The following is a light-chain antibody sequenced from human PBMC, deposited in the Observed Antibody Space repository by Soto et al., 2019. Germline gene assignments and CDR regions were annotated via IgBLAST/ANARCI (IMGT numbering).Light chain of an antibody. J-gene: IGKJ4*01. V-gene: IGKV3-20*01. CDR2: GAS. CDR3: QQYGTSPPLT. Sequence: EIVLTQSPGTLSLSPGERATLSCRASQSVSNNYLAWYQQKPGQAPTLLIYGASNRATGIPDRFSGSGSATDFTLTISRLEPEDFAVYYCQQYGTSPPLTFGGGTKVDIK. CDR1: QSVSNNY.